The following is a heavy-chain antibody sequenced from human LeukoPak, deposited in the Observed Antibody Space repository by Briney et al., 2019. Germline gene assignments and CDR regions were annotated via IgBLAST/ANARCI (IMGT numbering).Heavy chain of an antibody. Sequence: ASVKVSFKASGYTFTSYGISWVRQAPGQGLEWMGWISAYNDNTNYAQKLQGRVTMTTDTPTSTAYMELRSLRSDDTAVYYCARVHYDILTGYSYFDYWGQGTLVTVSS. CDR2: ISAYNDNT. CDR3: ARVHYDILTGYSYFDY. V-gene: IGHV1-18*01. D-gene: IGHD3-9*01. CDR1: GYTFTSYG. J-gene: IGHJ4*02.